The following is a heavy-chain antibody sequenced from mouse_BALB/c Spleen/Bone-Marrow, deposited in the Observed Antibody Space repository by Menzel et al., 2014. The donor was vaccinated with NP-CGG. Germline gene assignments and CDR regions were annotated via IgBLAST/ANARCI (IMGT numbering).Heavy chain of an antibody. CDR2: IDPANGNT. V-gene: IGHV14-3*02. D-gene: IGHD1-1*01. Sequence: EVQGAESGAELVKPGASVKLSCTASGFNIKDTYMHWVKQRPEQGLEWIGRIDPANGNTKYDPKFQGKATITADTSSNTAYLQLSSLTSEDTAVYYCAMYYYGSSLFAYWGQGTLVTVSA. J-gene: IGHJ3*01. CDR1: GFNIKDTY. CDR3: AMYYYGSSLFAY.